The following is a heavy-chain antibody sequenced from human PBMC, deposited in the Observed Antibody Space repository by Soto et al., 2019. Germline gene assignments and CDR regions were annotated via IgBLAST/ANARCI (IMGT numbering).Heavy chain of an antibody. J-gene: IGHJ6*02. CDR1: GYTFTAYY. Sequence: QVQLVQSGAEVEKPGASVKVSCKTSGYTFTAYYIHWVRQAPGQGLEWMGWINPNSGVANYAQNFQGRVTMNRDTAISTVYMELSKMRSEDTTVYYCARQGSGSEYPQYFCYGMDVWGQGTTVAASS. D-gene: IGHD5-12*01. CDR3: ARQGSGSEYPQYFCYGMDV. V-gene: IGHV1-2*02. CDR2: INPNSGVA.